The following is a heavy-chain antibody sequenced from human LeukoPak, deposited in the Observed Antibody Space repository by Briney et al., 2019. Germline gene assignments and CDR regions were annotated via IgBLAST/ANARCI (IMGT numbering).Heavy chain of an antibody. J-gene: IGHJ4*02. CDR1: GFTFSNYG. V-gene: IGHV3-33*01. D-gene: IGHD4-23*01. Sequence: ATSLRLSCAASGFTFSNYGMHWVRQAPGKGLEWVALIWFDGTNKYYADSVKGRFTISRDISNNTLYLQMNSLRVEDTAVYYCARQTTVATDCWGQGTLVTVSS. CDR3: ARQTTVATDC. CDR2: IWFDGTNK.